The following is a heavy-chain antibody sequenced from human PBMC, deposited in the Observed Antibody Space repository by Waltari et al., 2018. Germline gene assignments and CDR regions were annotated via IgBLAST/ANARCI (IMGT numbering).Heavy chain of an antibody. CDR3: ASQGIYGSGLLYFDY. CDR2: IYHSGGT. CDR1: GYSISSGYY. D-gene: IGHD3-10*01. V-gene: IGHV4-38-2*02. J-gene: IGHJ4*02. Sequence: QMQLQESGPGLVKPSETLSLTCTVSGYSISSGYYWGWIRQPPGKGLEWIGSIYHSGGTYYNPSLKSRVTISVDTSKNQFSLKLSSVTAADTAVYYCASQGIYGSGLLYFDYWGQGTLVTVSS.